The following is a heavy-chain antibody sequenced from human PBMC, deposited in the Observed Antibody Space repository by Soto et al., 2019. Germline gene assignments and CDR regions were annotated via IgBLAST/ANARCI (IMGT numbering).Heavy chain of an antibody. Sequence: PGGSLRLSCAASGFTFSSYGMHWVRQAPGKGLEWVAVISYDGSNKYYADSVKGRFTISRDNSKNTLYLQMNSLRAEDTAVYYCAKDFLGADIEDDPWGQGTLVTVTS. CDR1: GFTFSSYG. V-gene: IGHV3-30*18. J-gene: IGHJ5*02. CDR2: ISYDGSNK. CDR3: AKDFLGADIEDDP.